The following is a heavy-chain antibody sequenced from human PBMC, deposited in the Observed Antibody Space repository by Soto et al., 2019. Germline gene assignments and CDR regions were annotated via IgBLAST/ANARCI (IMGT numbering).Heavy chain of an antibody. CDR1: GYTFTSYD. CDR3: VRASDYFDP. D-gene: IGHD4-17*01. V-gene: IGHV1-8*01. Sequence: ASVKVSCKASGYTFTSYDINWVRQATGQGLEWMGWMNPNSGNTGYLQKFQGRVTMTRNTSVSTAYMELSSLRSEDTAMYYCVRASDYFDPWGQGTQVTVSS. J-gene: IGHJ5*02. CDR2: MNPNSGNT.